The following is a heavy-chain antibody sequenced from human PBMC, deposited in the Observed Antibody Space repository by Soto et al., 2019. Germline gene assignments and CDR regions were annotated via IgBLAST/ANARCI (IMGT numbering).Heavy chain of an antibody. CDR2: IIPIFGTA. CDR1: GGTFSSYA. J-gene: IGHJ6*02. V-gene: IGHV1-69*01. CDR3: ASSYLVVERYGMDV. D-gene: IGHD3-22*01. Sequence: QVQLVQSGAEVKKPGSSVKVSCKASGGTFSSYAISWVRQAPGQGLEWMGGIIPIFGTANYAQKFQGRVTSTADESTSTAYMELSSLGSEDTAVYSCASSYLVVERYGMDVCGQGTTVTVSS.